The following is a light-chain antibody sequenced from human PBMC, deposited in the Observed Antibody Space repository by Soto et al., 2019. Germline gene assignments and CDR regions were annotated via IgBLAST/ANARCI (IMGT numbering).Light chain of an antibody. J-gene: IGKJ1*01. Sequence: AIRMTQSPSSFSASTGDRVTITCRASPGISSYFAWYQQKPGKALKLLIYAKSTLQSGVPSRFSGSGSGTDVTLTICCLQSEDFATYYCQQYYRYPWMCGQGTKVEIQ. V-gene: IGKV1-8*01. CDR3: QQYYRYPWM. CDR2: AKS. CDR1: PGISSY.